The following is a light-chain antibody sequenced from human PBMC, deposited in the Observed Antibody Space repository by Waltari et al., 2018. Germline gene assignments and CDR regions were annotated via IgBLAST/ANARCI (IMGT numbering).Light chain of an antibody. V-gene: IGKV3D-20*01. J-gene: IGKJ4*01. Sequence: EIVLTQSPATLSLSPGERATLSCRASQSVSSSYLAWYQQKPGLAPRLLIYDASSRATGIPDRFSGSGSGTDFTLTISRLEPEDFAVYYCRQYGSSPLTFGGGTKVEIK. CDR2: DAS. CDR3: RQYGSSPLT. CDR1: QSVSSSY.